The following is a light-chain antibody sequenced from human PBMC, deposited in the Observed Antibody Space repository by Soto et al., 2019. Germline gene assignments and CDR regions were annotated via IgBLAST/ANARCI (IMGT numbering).Light chain of an antibody. CDR2: GAS. CDR3: QQYVSSPLT. J-gene: IGKJ4*01. V-gene: IGKV3-20*01. Sequence: EIVLTQSPGTLSLSPGERATLSCRASQSVSSSYLAWYQQTPGQAPRLLIYGASTRATGIPDRFSGSGSGTDFTLTINKLEPEDFAVYYCQQYVSSPLTFGGGTKVEIK. CDR1: QSVSSSY.